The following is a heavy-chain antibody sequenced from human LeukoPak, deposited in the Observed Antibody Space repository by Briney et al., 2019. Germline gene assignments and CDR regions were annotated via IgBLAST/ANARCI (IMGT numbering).Heavy chain of an antibody. J-gene: IGHJ4*02. Sequence: PGGSLRLSCAASGFTFSSYAMSWVRQAPGKGLEWVSAISGSGGSTYYADSVKGRFTISRDNSKNTLYLQMNSLRAEDTAVYYCAWGRYSGGYYAGYFDYWGQGTLVTVSS. CDR1: GFTFSSYA. CDR3: AWGRYSGGYYAGYFDY. V-gene: IGHV3-23*01. CDR2: ISGSGGST. D-gene: IGHD1-26*01.